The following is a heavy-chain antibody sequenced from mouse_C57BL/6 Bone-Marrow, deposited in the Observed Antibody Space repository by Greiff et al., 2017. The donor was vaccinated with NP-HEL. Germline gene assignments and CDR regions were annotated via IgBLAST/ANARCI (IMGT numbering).Heavy chain of an antibody. CDR1: GFTFTDYY. D-gene: IGHD6-1*01. V-gene: IGHV7-3*01. CDR2: IRNKANGYTT. Sequence: EVKLVESGGGLVQPGGSLSLSCAASGFTFTDYYMSWVRQPPGKALEWLGFIRNKANGYTTEYSASVKGRFTISRDNSQSILYLQMNALRAEDSATYYCARSLGGNFDVWGTGTTVTVSS. J-gene: IGHJ1*03. CDR3: ARSLGGNFDV.